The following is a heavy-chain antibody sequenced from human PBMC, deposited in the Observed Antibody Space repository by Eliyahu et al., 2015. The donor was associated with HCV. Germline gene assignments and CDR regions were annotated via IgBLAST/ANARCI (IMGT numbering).Heavy chain of an antibody. V-gene: IGHV3-15*01. Sequence: EVQLVESGGGLVKPGGSLRLSCXASGFIFSKAWMSWVRQAPGKELEGIGRIKSKTDGGTTDYAAPVKGRFTISRDDSKSTLYLQMNSLKTEDTAVYYCTTGAPGGFDYYLDVWGQGTTVTVSS. CDR1: GFIFSKAW. J-gene: IGHJ6*03. CDR2: IKSKTDGGTT. D-gene: IGHD3-10*01. CDR3: TTGAPGGFDYYLDV.